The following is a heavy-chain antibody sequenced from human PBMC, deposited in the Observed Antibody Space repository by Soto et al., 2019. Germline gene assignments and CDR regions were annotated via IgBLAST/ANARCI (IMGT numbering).Heavy chain of an antibody. CDR2: ISGSGGST. V-gene: IGHV3-23*01. J-gene: IGHJ4*02. CDR1: GFTLSSYA. Sequence: EVQLLESVGGLVQPGGSLRLSCAASGFTLSSYAMSWVRQAPGKGLEWVSAISGSGGSTYYADSVKGRFTISRDNSKNTLYLQMNSLRAEDTAVYYCAKDLNDYGDYGEGYWGQGTLVTVSS. D-gene: IGHD4-17*01. CDR3: AKDLNDYGDYGEGY.